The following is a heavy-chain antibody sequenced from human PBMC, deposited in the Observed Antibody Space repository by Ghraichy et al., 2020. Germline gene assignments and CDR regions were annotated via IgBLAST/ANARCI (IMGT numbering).Heavy chain of an antibody. Sequence: LNISCAASVFTFSSYSMNWVRQAPGKGLEWVSSISSSSSYIYYADSVKGRFTISRDNAKNSLYLQMNSLRAEDTAVYYCARDGGWYQHDYWGQGTLVTVSS. V-gene: IGHV3-21*01. CDR2: ISSSSSYI. CDR1: VFTFSSYS. D-gene: IGHD6-19*01. J-gene: IGHJ4*02. CDR3: ARDGGWYQHDY.